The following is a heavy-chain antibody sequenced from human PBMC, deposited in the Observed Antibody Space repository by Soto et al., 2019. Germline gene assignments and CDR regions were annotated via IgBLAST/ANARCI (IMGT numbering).Heavy chain of an antibody. CDR1: GGTFSSYA. CDR3: ARGPSGTYDLGFAY. J-gene: IGHJ4*02. V-gene: IGHV1-69*12. Sequence: QVQLVQSGAEVKKPGSSVKVSCKASGGTFSSYAISWVRQAPGQGLEWMGGIIPIFGTANYAQKFQGRVTITADDSTSTAYMERSRLSSEDTAVYSWARGPSGTYDLGFAYWGQGTLVTVSS. CDR2: IIPIFGTA. D-gene: IGHD1-26*01.